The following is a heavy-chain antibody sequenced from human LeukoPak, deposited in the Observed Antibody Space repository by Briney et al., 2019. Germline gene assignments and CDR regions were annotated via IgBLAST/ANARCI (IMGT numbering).Heavy chain of an antibody. Sequence: SETLSLTCTVSGGSISRSSYYWGWIRQPPGKGLEWIGSIYYSGSTYYNPSLKSRVTISVDTSKNQFSLKLSSVTAADTAVYYCARITSGLPHYYMDVWGKGTTVTVSS. CDR3: ARITSGLPHYYMDV. J-gene: IGHJ6*03. V-gene: IGHV4-39*01. D-gene: IGHD6-19*01. CDR1: GGSISRSSYY. CDR2: IYYSGST.